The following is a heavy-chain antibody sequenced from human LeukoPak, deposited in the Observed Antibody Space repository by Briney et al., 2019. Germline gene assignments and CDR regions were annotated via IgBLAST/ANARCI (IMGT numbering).Heavy chain of an antibody. CDR3: ARDQGDDMLTGYDKGDDYGMDV. D-gene: IGHD3-9*01. Sequence: PGRSLRLSCEVSGFTFSSYVMHWVRQAPGKGLEWLALISYDGNNKYYAVSVEGRFTISRDNSKNTLYLQMSSLRAEDTAVYDCARDQGDDMLTGYDKGDDYGMDVWGQGTTVTVS. CDR2: ISYDGNNK. V-gene: IGHV3-30-3*01. J-gene: IGHJ6*02. CDR1: GFTFSSYV.